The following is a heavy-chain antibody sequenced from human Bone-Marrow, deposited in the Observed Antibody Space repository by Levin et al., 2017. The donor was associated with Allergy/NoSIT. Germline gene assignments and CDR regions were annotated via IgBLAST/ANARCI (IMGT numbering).Heavy chain of an antibody. CDR1: GFILSNYA. CDR2: ISGSSSNI. Sequence: GASLKVSCAASGFILSNYATNWVRQAPGKGLEWIAYISGSSSNIHYADSVKGRFTVSRDRAKNSLYLQMNSLRDEDTAVYYCARDQSVGSQLKYYFDLWGQGTLVTVSS. V-gene: IGHV3-48*02. CDR3: ARDQSVGSQLKYYFDL. D-gene: IGHD2-2*01. J-gene: IGHJ4*02.